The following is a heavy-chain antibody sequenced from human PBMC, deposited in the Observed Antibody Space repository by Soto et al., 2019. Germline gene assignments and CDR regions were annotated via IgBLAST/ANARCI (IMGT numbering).Heavy chain of an antibody. CDR2: ISGSGGGT. V-gene: IGHV3-23*01. CDR1: GFTFSSYA. D-gene: IGHD6-13*01. Sequence: EVQLLESGGGLVQSGGSLRLSCAASGFTFSSYAMSWVRQAPGKGLEWVSIISGSGGGTYYADSVKGRFTISRDNSKNTLYLQVNSLRAEDTAVYYCAKGDSSWSYFDFWGQGTLVTVSS. J-gene: IGHJ4*02. CDR3: AKGDSSWSYFDF.